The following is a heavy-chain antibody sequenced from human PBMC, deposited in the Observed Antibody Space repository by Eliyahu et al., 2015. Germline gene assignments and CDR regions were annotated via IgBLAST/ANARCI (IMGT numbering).Heavy chain of an antibody. CDR3: AXDGLWSNNWFDS. V-gene: IGHV1-2*02. D-gene: IGHD3-3*01. CDR2: INPNTGDT. Sequence: QVRLVQSGAEXKKPGASMKVSCTAXGYTFXDYXIXWXRQAPGQGPEWMGWINPNTGDTHYARMFEGRVTMTRDTSINTAYMELTSLRPDDTAVYYCAXDGLWSNNWFDSWGQGTLVTVSS. CDR1: GYTFXDYX. J-gene: IGHJ5*01.